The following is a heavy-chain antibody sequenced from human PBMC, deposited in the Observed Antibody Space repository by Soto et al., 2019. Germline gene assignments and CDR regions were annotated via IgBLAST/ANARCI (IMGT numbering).Heavy chain of an antibody. V-gene: IGHV4-59*01. CDR3: ARELAAAGWGTVNWFDP. CDR2: IYYSGST. J-gene: IGHJ5*02. CDR1: GGSISSYY. Sequence: ETLSLTCTVSGGSISSYYWSWIRQPPGKGLEWIGYIYYSGSTNYNPSLKSRVTISVDTSKNQFSLKLSSVTAADTVVYYCARELAAAGWGTVNWFDPWGQGTLVTVSS. D-gene: IGHD6-13*01.